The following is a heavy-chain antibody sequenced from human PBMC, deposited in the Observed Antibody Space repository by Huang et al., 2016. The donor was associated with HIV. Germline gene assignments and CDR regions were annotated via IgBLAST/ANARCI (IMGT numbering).Heavy chain of an antibody. CDR1: GYTFSNYA. J-gene: IGHJ4*02. CDR3: ARGLTRYCSGGSCPLGY. Sequence: QVQLVQSGSELKKPGASAKVSCKASGYTFSNYAVSWVRQAPGQGLEWMGWISTNTGKPTYAQDFTGRFVFSLDTSVTTAWLQSSSLKAEDTAVYYCARGLTRYCSGGSCPLGYWGQGTLVTVSS. V-gene: IGHV7-4-1*02. CDR2: ISTNTGKP. D-gene: IGHD2-15*01.